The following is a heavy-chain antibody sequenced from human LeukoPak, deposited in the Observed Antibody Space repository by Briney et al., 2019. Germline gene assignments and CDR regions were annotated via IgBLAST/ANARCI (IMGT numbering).Heavy chain of an antibody. CDR2: ISYDGSNK. CDR1: GFTFSSYG. D-gene: IGHD1-26*01. J-gene: IGHJ4*02. Sequence: GGSLSLTCAASGFTFSSYGMHWVRQAPGKGLEWVAVISYDGSNKYYADSVKGRFTISRDNSKNTLYLQMNSLRAEDTAVYYCARDESASYYFDYWGQGTLVTVSS. CDR3: ARDESASYYFDY. V-gene: IGHV3-30*03.